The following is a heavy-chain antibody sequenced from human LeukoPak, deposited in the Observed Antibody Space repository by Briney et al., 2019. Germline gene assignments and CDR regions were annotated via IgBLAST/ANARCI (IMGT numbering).Heavy chain of an antibody. V-gene: IGHV3-74*01. CDR2: IHSDGSAT. CDR1: GFTFSNYW. CDR3: ASPNLGYCSSTSCYLNY. J-gene: IGHJ4*02. D-gene: IGHD2-2*03. Sequence: PGGSLRLSCAASGFTFSNYWMHWVRQAPGKGLVWVSRIHSDGSATYYADSVRGRFTISRDNAKNTLYLQMNSLRAEDTAVYYCASPNLGYCSSTSCYLNYWGQGTLVTVSS.